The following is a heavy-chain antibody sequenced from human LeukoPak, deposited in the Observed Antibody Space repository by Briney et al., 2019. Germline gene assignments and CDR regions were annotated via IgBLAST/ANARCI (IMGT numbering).Heavy chain of an antibody. D-gene: IGHD2-15*01. V-gene: IGHV3-21*01. CDR3: AREFCSDGTCYWSFDF. CDR1: GFTFSSYS. Sequence: GGSLRLSCAASGFTFSSYSINWVRQAPGEGLEWASSISESSNYTYYADSVKGRFTISRDNAKNSLYLQMNSLRAEDTALYYCAREFCSDGTCYWSFDFWGQGTLVTVSS. J-gene: IGHJ4*02. CDR2: ISESSNYT.